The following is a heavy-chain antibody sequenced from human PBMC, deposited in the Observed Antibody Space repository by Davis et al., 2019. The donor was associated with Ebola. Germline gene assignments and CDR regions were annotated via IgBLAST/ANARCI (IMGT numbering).Heavy chain of an antibody. V-gene: IGHV3-7*01. J-gene: IGHJ4*02. CDR1: GISFTSCW. D-gene: IGHD6-13*01. CDR2: IKQDGSEK. Sequence: GGPLRLSCAASGISFTSCWIRWVRQAAGKGLEWVANIKQDGSEKYYVDSVEGRFTISRDNAKNSLYLQMNRLRAEDTAVYYCARGPSTGNSFSYWGQGTLVTVSS. CDR3: ARGPSTGNSFSY.